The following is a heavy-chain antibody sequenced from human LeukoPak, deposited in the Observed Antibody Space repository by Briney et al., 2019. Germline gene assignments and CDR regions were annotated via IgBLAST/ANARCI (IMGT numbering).Heavy chain of an antibody. CDR1: GYTFTGYY. V-gene: IGHV1-2*02. Sequence: ASVKVSCKASGYTFTGYYMHWVRQAPGQGLEWMGWINPNSGGTNYAQKFQGRVTMTRDTSISTAYMEMSRLRSDDTAVYYCARDPAYCGGDCYIWFDPWGQGTLVTVSS. CDR2: INPNSGGT. J-gene: IGHJ5*02. D-gene: IGHD2-21*01. CDR3: ARDPAYCGGDCYIWFDP.